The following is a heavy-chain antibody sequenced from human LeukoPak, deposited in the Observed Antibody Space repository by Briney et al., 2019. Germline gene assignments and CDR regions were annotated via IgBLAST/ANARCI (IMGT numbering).Heavy chain of an antibody. CDR1: GFTFSSYA. V-gene: IGHV3-30-3*01. J-gene: IGHJ3*02. CDR3: ARASTMVRGTGEAFDI. CDR2: ISYDGSNK. Sequence: GRSLRLSCAASGFTFSSYAMHWVRQAPGKGLEWVAVISYDGSNKYYADSVKGRFTISRDNSKNTLYLQMSSLRAEDTAVYYCARASTMVRGTGEAFDIWGQGTMVTVSS. D-gene: IGHD3-10*01.